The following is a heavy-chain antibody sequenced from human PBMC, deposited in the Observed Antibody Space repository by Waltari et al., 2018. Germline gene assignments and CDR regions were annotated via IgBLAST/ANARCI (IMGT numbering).Heavy chain of an antibody. CDR3: ATDIAAAGTFDY. CDR2: ISYDGSNK. D-gene: IGHD6-13*01. CDR1: GFTFSSYA. V-gene: IGHV3-30-3*01. Sequence: QVQLVESGGGVVQPGRSLRLSCAASGFTFSSYAMHRVRPAPGKGREWVAVISYDGSNKYYADSVKGRFTISRDNSKNTLYLQMNSLRAEDTAVYYCATDIAAAGTFDYWGQGTLVTVSS. J-gene: IGHJ4*02.